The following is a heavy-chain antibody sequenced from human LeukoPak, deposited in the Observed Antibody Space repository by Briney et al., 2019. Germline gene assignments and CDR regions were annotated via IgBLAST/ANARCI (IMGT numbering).Heavy chain of an antibody. CDR3: AREGGDYYDSSGYYRGLLDY. D-gene: IGHD3-22*01. J-gene: IGHJ4*02. V-gene: IGHV1-69*13. Sequence: SVKVSCKASGGTFSLYSISWVRQAPGQGLEWMGGLISIFGTAKYAQKFQGRVTITADESTSTAYMELSSLRSEDTAVYYCAREGGDYYDSSGYYRGLLDYWGQGTLVTVSS. CDR1: GGTFSLYS. CDR2: LISIFGTA.